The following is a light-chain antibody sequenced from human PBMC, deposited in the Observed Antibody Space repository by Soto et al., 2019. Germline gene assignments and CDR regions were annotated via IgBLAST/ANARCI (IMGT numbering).Light chain of an antibody. J-gene: IGKJ4*01. Sequence: DIQMTQSPSSLSSSVGDRVTITCRASQSIRNYLNWYQQKPGRAPKLLIYAASSLQSGVPSRFSGSGSGTEFTLTISSLQPEDFATYYCQQLNSYPYTFGGGTKVDIK. CDR2: AAS. CDR3: QQLNSYPYT. V-gene: IGKV1-17*01. CDR1: QSIRNY.